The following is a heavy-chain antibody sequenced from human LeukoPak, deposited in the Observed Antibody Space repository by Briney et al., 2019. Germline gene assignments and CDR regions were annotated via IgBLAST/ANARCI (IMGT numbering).Heavy chain of an antibody. Sequence: GASVKVSCKASGGTFSSYAISWVRQAPGQGLEWMGGIIPIFGTANYAQKFQGRVTITADKSTSTAYMELSRLRSDDTAVYYCARGNGATREMATIAWFDPWGQGTLVTVSS. J-gene: IGHJ5*02. V-gene: IGHV1-69*06. D-gene: IGHD5-24*01. CDR3: ARGNGATREMATIAWFDP. CDR1: GGTFSSYA. CDR2: IIPIFGTA.